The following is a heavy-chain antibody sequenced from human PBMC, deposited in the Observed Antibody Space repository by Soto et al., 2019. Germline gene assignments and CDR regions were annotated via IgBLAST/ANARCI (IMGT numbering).Heavy chain of an antibody. J-gene: IGHJ5*02. CDR2: ITGDTNEA. CDR1: GYTFDRYA. Sequence: QVQLVQSGAEVKKPGASVTVSCKASGYTFDRYAKSWLRQAPGQGLEWMGWITGDTNEATYAKKFQGRVSLTRDRSTTTADMELRSLRYDDTAVYYCARDRPTDHWGQGTLVTVSS. V-gene: IGHV1-18*01. CDR3: ARDRPTDH.